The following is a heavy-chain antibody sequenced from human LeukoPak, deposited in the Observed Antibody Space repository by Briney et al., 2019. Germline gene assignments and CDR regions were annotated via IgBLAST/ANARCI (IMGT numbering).Heavy chain of an antibody. CDR1: GGSFSGYY. CDR3: ARGRSSYYYDSSGYYRNNWFDP. D-gene: IGHD3-22*01. CDR2: INHSGST. J-gene: IGHJ5*02. Sequence: PSETLSLTCAVYGGSFSGYYWSWIRQPPGKRLEWIGEINHSGSTNYNPSLKSRVTISVDTSKNQFSLKLSSVTAADTAVYYCARGRSSYYYDSSGYYRNNWFDPWGQGTLVTVSS. V-gene: IGHV4-34*01.